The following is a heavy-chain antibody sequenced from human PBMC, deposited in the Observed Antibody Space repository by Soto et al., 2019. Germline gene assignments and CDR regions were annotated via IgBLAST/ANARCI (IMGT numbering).Heavy chain of an antibody. CDR1: GFTFTSSA. D-gene: IGHD6-13*01. CDR3: ARGPDSSWYDLRYFGIDY. Sequence: SVKVSCKASGFTFTSSAVQWVRQARGQRLEWIGWIVVGSGNTNYAQKFQERVTITRDMSTSTAYMELSSLRSADTAEYYCARGPDSSWYDLRYFGIDYWGQGTLVTVSS. J-gene: IGHJ4*02. CDR2: IVVGSGNT. V-gene: IGHV1-58*01.